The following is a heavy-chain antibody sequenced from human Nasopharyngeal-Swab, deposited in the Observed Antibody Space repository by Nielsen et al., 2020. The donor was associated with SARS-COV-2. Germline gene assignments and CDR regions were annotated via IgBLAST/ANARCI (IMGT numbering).Heavy chain of an antibody. CDR1: GFTFSSYS. J-gene: IGHJ3*02. V-gene: IGHV3-48*04. CDR2: ISSSSSTI. CDR3: ARGVPAAKYAFDI. D-gene: IGHD2-2*01. Sequence: GESLKISCAASGFTFSSYSMNWVRQAPGKGLEWVSYISSSSSTIYYADSVKGRFTISRDNAKNSLYLQMNSLRAEDTAVYYCARGVPAAKYAFDIWGQGTMVTVSS.